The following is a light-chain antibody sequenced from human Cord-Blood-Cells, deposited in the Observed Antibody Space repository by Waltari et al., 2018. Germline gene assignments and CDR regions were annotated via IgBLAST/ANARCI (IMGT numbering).Light chain of an antibody. J-gene: IGKJ4*01. CDR3: QQYNNWPLT. Sequence: EIVLTLSPATLSVSPGESPTLSCRASQSVSSNLAWYQQKPGQPPRLLIYGASTRATGIPARFSGSGSGTEFTLTISSLQSEDFAVYYCQQYNNWPLTFGGGTKVEIK. CDR2: GAS. CDR1: QSVSSN. V-gene: IGKV3-15*01.